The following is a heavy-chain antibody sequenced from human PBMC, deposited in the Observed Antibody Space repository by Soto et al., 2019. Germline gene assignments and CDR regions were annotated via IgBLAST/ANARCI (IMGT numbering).Heavy chain of an antibody. J-gene: IGHJ6*02. Sequence: PGGSLRLSCAASGFTFSNAWMNWVRQAPGKGLEWVGRIKSKTDGGTTDYAAPVKGRFTISRDDSKNTLYLQMNSLKTEDTAVYYCTTDQVEDFWSGYYYYGMDVWGQGTTVTVSS. V-gene: IGHV3-15*07. D-gene: IGHD3-3*01. CDR1: GFTFSNAW. CDR3: TTDQVEDFWSGYYYYGMDV. CDR2: IKSKTDGGTT.